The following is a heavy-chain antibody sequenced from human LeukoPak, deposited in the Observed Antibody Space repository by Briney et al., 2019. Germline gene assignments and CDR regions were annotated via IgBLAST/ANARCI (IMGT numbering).Heavy chain of an antibody. J-gene: IGHJ3*02. CDR3: ARVGGIRAAYAFDI. CDR2: INHSGST. CDR1: GGSFSGYY. Sequence: TPSETLSLTCAVYGGSFSGYYWSWIRQPPGKGLEWIGEINHSGSTNYNPSLKSRVTISVDTSKNQFSLKLSSVTAADTAVYYCARVGGIRAAYAFDIWGQGTMVTVSS. V-gene: IGHV4-34*01. D-gene: IGHD3-16*01.